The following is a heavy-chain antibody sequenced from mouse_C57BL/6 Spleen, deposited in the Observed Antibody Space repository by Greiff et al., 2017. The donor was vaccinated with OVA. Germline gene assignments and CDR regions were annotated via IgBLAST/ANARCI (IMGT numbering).Heavy chain of an antibody. Sequence: VHLVESGPGLVAPSQSLSITCTVSGFSLTSYGVSWVRQPPGKGLEWLGVIWGDGRTNYHSALISRLSISKDNSKSQVFLKLNSLQTDDTATYYGDKGGDWYFDVWGTGTTVTVSS. V-gene: IGHV2-3*01. CDR3: DKGGDWYFDV. CDR1: GFSLTSYG. CDR2: IWGDGRT. J-gene: IGHJ1*03.